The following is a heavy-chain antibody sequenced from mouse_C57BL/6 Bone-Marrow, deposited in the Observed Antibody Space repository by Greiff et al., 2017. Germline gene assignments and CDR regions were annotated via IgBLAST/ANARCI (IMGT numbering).Heavy chain of an antibody. CDR1: EYEFPSHD. J-gene: IGHJ3*01. CDR2: LNSAGGSP. D-gene: IGHD2-4*01. V-gene: IGHV5-2*01. Sequence: VQGVESGGGLVQPGESLKLSCESNEYEFPSHDLSWVRKTPEKRLEFVAALNSAGGSPYYPDTMARRFIFSRDNTKKTLYLQMSRLRSEDTAVYYWSRSTMITAWCAYWGQGTLGTVSA. CDR3: SRSTMITAWCAY.